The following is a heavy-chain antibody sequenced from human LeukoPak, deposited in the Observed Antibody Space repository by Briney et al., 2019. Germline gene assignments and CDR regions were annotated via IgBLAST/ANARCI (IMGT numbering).Heavy chain of an antibody. CDR2: IWYDGSNK. Sequence: GGSLRLSCAASGFTFSDYYMSWIRQAPGKGLEWVAVIWYDGSNKYYADSVKGRFTISRDNSKNTLYLQMNSLRAEDTAVYYCARGPAMVRGVILDYWGQGTLVTVSS. CDR3: ARGPAMVRGVILDY. J-gene: IGHJ4*02. V-gene: IGHV3-33*08. D-gene: IGHD3-10*01. CDR1: GFTFSDYY.